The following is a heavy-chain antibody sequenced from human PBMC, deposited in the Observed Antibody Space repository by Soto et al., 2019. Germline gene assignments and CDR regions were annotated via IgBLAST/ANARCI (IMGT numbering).Heavy chain of an antibody. J-gene: IGHJ4*02. V-gene: IGHV4-39*07. CDR1: GDSISSRSYY. Sequence: SETLSLTCTVTGDSISSRSYYWGWIRQPPGKGLEWIGSIYYSGSTYNNPSLESRVTISLDTSKNQFSLRLTSVTAADTAIYYCARDISASDGDYWGQGTLVTVSS. CDR3: ARDISASDGDY. CDR2: IYYSGST. D-gene: IGHD2-21*01.